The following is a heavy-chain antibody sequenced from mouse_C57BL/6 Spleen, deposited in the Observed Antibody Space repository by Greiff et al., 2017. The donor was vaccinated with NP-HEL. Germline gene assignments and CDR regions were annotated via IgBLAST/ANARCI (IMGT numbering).Heavy chain of an antibody. D-gene: IGHD1-1*01. CDR1: GYTFTSYW. CDR3: ARRAITTVNAMDY. J-gene: IGHJ4*01. CDR2: IDPSDSYT. V-gene: IGHV1-69*01. Sequence: VQLQQPGAELVMPGASVKLSCKASGYTFTSYWMHWVKQRPGQGLEWIGEIDPSDSYTNYNQKFKGKSTLTVDKSSSTAYMQLSSLTSEDSAVYYCARRAITTVNAMDYWGQGTSVTVSS.